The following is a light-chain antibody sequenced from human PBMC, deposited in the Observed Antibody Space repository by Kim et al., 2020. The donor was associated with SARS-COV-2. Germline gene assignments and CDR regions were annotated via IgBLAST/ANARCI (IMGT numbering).Light chain of an antibody. J-gene: IGKJ5*01. V-gene: IGKV3-11*01. Sequence: EIVLTQSPATLSLSPGERAILSCRASQSVRSYLAWYQQKPGQAPRLLIYDASNRATGIPARFSGSGSGTDFTLTISSLEPEDFAVYYCQQRSNWPPTTFGQGTRLEIK. CDR2: DAS. CDR1: QSVRSY. CDR3: QQRSNWPPTT.